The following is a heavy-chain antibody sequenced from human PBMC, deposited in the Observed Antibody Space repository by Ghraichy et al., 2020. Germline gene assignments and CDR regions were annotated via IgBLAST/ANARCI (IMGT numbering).Heavy chain of an antibody. CDR3: ATEYSGFDYGDFHYYMDV. V-gene: IGHV3-15*01. CDR2: IQSKTDGGAT. Sequence: LSLTCAASGFNFNNAWMTWVRQAPGKGLQWVGRIQSKTDGGATDYPAPVKGRFTISRDDSKDTLYLQMNSLRTDDTAVYYCATEYSGFDYGDFHYYMDVWGRGTTVTVSS. D-gene: IGHD5-12*01. CDR1: GFNFNNAW. J-gene: IGHJ6*03.